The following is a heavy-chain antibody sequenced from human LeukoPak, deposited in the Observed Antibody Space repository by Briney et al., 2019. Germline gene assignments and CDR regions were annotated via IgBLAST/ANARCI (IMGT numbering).Heavy chain of an antibody. V-gene: IGHV4-39*07. CDR1: GGSISSSSYY. CDR3: AAPRGDAFDI. CDR2: IYYGGST. J-gene: IGHJ3*02. Sequence: PSETLSLTCTVSGGSISSSSYYWGWIRQPPGKGLEWIGSIYYGGSTYYNSSLKSRVTISVDISKNQFSLKVSPVTAADTAVYYCAAPRGDAFDIWGQGTMVTVSS.